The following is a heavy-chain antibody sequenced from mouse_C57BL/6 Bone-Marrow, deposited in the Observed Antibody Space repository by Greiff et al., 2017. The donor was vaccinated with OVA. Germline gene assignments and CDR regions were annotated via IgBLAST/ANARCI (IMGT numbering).Heavy chain of an antibody. Sequence: VQLQQPGAELVKPGASVKLSCKASGYTFTSYWMQWVKQRPGQGLEWIGEIDPSDSYTNYNQKFKGKATLTVDTSSSTAYMQLSSLTSEDSAVYYCARGWLAYWGQGTLVTVSA. CDR3: ARGWLAY. CDR2: IDPSDSYT. CDR1: GYTFTSYW. V-gene: IGHV1-50*01. J-gene: IGHJ3*01.